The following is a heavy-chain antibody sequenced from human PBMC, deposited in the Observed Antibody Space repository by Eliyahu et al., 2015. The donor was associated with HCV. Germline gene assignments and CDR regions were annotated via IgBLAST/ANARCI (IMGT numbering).Heavy chain of an antibody. CDR3: TSGPGVNS. J-gene: IGHJ5*02. D-gene: IGHD3-10*01. CDR2: IKSKTDXGTA. CDR1: GFTFSNAW. Sequence: EVQLVESGGGLVKPGGSLXLSCAASGFTFSNAWMNWVRQAPGKGLEWVGRIKSKTDXGTADYAAPVKGRFTISRDDSKNTLYVQMNGLKSEDTAVYYCTSGPGVNSWGPGTLVTVSS. V-gene: IGHV3-15*07.